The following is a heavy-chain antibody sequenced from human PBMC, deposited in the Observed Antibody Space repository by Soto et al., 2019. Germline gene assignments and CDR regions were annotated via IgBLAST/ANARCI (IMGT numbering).Heavy chain of an antibody. D-gene: IGHD3-3*01. CDR1: GGSISSGDYY. CDR2: IYYSGST. J-gene: IGHJ5*02. Sequence: QVQLQESGPGLVKPSQTLSLTCTVSGGSISSGDYYWSWIRQHPGKGLEWIGYIYYSGSTYYNPSLLRLVTLVVVTSKSPCSLKLSSVTAAATAGYYGSSWWSGSGQGFDPWGQVTLVTVSS. V-gene: IGHV4-31*01. CDR3: SSWWSGSGQGFDP.